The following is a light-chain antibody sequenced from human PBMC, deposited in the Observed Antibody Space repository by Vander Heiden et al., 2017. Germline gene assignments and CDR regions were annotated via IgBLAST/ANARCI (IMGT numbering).Light chain of an antibody. V-gene: IGKV1-8*01. CDR1: QGISSY. Sequence: AIQITQSPSSLSASTGDRVTITCRASQGISSYLAWYQQKPGKAPKLLIYAASTLQSGVPSRFSGSGSGTDFTLTISCLQSEDFATYYCQQYYSYPRVFGGGTKVEIK. CDR3: QQYYSYPRV. CDR2: AAS. J-gene: IGKJ4*01.